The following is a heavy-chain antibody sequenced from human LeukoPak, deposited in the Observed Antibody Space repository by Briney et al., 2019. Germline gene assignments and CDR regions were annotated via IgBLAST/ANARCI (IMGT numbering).Heavy chain of an antibody. V-gene: IGHV4-59*01. Sequence: MASETLSLTCTVSGGSISSYYWSWIRQPPGKGLEWIGYIYYSGSTNYNPSLKSRVTISVDTSKNQFSLKLSSVTAADTAVYYCARDFSGSYGRIYYMDVWGKGTTVTVSS. CDR1: GGSISSYY. CDR3: ARDFSGSYGRIYYMDV. CDR2: IYYSGST. J-gene: IGHJ6*03. D-gene: IGHD1-26*01.